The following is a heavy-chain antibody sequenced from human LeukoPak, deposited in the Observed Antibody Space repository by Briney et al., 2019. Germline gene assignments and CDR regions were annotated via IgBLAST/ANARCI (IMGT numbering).Heavy chain of an antibody. D-gene: IGHD2-2*01. CDR3: ARGAVVSAAILYFDY. V-gene: IGHV4-59*01. J-gene: IGHJ4*02. CDR2: IYYSGST. Sequence: PSETLSLTCIVSGGSISSYYWSWIRQPPGKGLEWIGYIYYSGSTNYNPSLKSRVTISVDTSKNQFSLKLSSVTAADTAVYYCARGAVVSAAILYFDYWGQGTLVTVSS. CDR1: GGSISSYY.